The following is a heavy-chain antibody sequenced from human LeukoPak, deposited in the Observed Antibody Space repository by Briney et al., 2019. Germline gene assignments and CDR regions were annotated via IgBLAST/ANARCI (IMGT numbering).Heavy chain of an antibody. Sequence: HPGGSLRLSCAASGFTFSSYAMSWVRQAPGKGLEWVSAISGSGGSTYYADSVKGRFTVSRDNSKNTLYLQMNSLRAEDTAVYYCARDWPEPGHTHFSSSGWQGASSDYWGQGTLVTVSS. CDR2: ISGSGGST. V-gene: IGHV3-23*01. D-gene: IGHD6-19*01. CDR1: GFTFSSYA. J-gene: IGHJ4*02. CDR3: ARDWPEPGHTHFSSSGWQGASSDY.